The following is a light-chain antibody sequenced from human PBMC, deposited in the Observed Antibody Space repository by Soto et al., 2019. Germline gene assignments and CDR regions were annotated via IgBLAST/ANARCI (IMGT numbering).Light chain of an antibody. Sequence: DIVMTQSPLSLPVTPGEPASISCRSSQSLLYSNGYNYLDWYLQKPGQSPQLLIYLGSNRASGVPDRFSGSGSGTDFTLKISRVEAEDVGVYYCMQALQTTWTFGQGTKVDNK. V-gene: IGKV2-28*01. CDR2: LGS. J-gene: IGKJ1*01. CDR1: QSLLYSNGYNY. CDR3: MQALQTTWT.